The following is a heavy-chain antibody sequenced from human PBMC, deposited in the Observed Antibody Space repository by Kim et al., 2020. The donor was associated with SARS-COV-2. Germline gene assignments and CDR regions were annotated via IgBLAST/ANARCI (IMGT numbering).Heavy chain of an antibody. V-gene: IGHV3-49*03. CDR3: TSRGYSYGTNFDY. J-gene: IGHJ4*02. CDR2: IRSKAYGGTT. CDR1: GFTFGDYA. D-gene: IGHD5-18*01. Sequence: GGSLRLSCTASGFTFGDYAMSWFRQAPGKGLEWVGFIRSKAYGGTTEYAASVKGRFTISRDDSKSIAYLQMNSLKTEDTAVYYCTSRGYSYGTNFDYWGQGTLVTVSS.